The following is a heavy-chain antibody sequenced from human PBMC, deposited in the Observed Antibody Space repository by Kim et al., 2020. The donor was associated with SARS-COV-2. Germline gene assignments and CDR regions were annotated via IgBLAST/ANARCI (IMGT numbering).Heavy chain of an antibody. Sequence: SETLSLTCTVSGGSISSYYWSWIRQPPGKGLEWIGYIYYSGSTNYNPSLKSRVTISVDTSKNQFSLKLSSVTAADTAVYYCASTPLYPLWFGELDHGLNDWYFDLWGRGTLVTVSS. D-gene: IGHD3-10*01. J-gene: IGHJ2*01. V-gene: IGHV4-59*01. CDR2: IYYSGST. CDR3: ASTPLYPLWFGELDHGLNDWYFDL. CDR1: GGSISSYY.